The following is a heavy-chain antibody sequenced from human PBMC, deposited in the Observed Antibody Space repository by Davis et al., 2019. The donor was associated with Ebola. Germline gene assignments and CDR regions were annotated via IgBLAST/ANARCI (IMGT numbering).Heavy chain of an antibody. D-gene: IGHD3-10*01. CDR3: ARENYYGSGTYGMDV. J-gene: IGHJ6*02. CDR2: INAGNGNT. V-gene: IGHV1-3*01. CDR1: GYTFTSYA. Sequence: AASVKVSCKASGYTFTSYAMHWVRQAPGQRLEWMGWINAGNGNTKYSQKFQGRVTMTRDTSISTAYMELSRLRSDDTVVYYCARENYYGSGTYGMDVWGQGTTVTVSS.